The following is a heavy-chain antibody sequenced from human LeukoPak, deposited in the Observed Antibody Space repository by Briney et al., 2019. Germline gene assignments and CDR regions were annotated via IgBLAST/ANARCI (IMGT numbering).Heavy chain of an antibody. CDR1: GYTLTELS. V-gene: IGHV1-24*01. CDR3: ARDSIVVVPAAIHYYYYMDV. J-gene: IGHJ6*03. Sequence: ASVKVSCKVSGYTLTELSMHWMRQAPGKGLEWMGGFDPEDGETIYAQKFQGRVTMTRDTSTSTVYMELSSLRSEDTAVYYCARDSIVVVPAAIHYYYYMDVWGKGTTVTVSS. D-gene: IGHD2-2*02. CDR2: FDPEDGET.